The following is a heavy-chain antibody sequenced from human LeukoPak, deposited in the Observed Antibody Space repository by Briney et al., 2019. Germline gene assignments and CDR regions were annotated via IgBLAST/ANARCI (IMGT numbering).Heavy chain of an antibody. Sequence: SETLSLTCTVSGGSISSSSYYWGWIRQPPGKGLEWIGEINHSGSTNYNPSLKSRVTISVDTSKNQFSLKLSSVTAADTAVYYCARGSRIEHYDSSGYYNYWGQGTLVTVSS. CDR3: ARGSRIEHYDSSGYYNY. J-gene: IGHJ4*02. V-gene: IGHV4-39*07. CDR2: INHSGST. CDR1: GGSISSSSYY. D-gene: IGHD3-22*01.